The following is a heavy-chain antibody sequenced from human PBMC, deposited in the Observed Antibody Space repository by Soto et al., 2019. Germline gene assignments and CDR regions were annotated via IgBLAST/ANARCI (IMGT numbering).Heavy chain of an antibody. CDR2: ISGSGGST. J-gene: IGHJ4*02. V-gene: IGHV3-23*01. Sequence: GGSLRLSCAASGFTFSSYAMSWVRQAPGKGLEWVSAISGSGGSTYYADSVKGRFTISRDNSKNTLYLQMNSLRAEDTAVYYCAKDFYYDILTGYYFDYWGQGTLVTVSS. CDR3: AKDFYYDILTGYYFDY. CDR1: GFTFSSYA. D-gene: IGHD3-9*01.